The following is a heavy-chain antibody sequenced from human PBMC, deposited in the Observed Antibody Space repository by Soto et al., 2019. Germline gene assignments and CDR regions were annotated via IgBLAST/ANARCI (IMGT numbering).Heavy chain of an antibody. D-gene: IGHD6-19*01. Sequence: QVQLVQSGAEVKKPGSSVKVSCKASGGTFSSYAISGVRQAPGQGLEWMGGIIPIFGTANYAQKFQGRVTIAADECKRTAYMELSSLRSKDTAVYYCARVVASIGIAVAVGAFDIWGQGTMVTVSS. J-gene: IGHJ3*02. CDR2: IIPIFGTA. CDR3: ARVVASIGIAVAVGAFDI. V-gene: IGHV1-69*01. CDR1: GGTFSSYA.